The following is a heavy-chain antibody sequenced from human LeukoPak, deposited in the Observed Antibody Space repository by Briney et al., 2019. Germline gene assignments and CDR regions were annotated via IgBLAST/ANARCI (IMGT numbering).Heavy chain of an antibody. J-gene: IGHJ4*02. D-gene: IGHD6-19*01. Sequence: GRSLRLSCAASGSTFDDYAMHWVRQAPGKGLEWVSGISWNSGSIGYADSVKGRFTISRDNAKNSLFLQMNSLRVEDMAFYYCVKGGHSSGWYTDFDYWGQGTLVTVSS. CDR2: ISWNSGSI. CDR3: VKGGHSSGWYTDFDY. V-gene: IGHV3-9*03. CDR1: GSTFDDYA.